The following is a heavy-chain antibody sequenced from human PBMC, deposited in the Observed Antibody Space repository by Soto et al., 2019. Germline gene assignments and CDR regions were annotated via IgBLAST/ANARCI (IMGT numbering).Heavy chain of an antibody. CDR3: ARTATRSPFDP. CDR1: GGSIRSYY. J-gene: IGHJ5*02. D-gene: IGHD3-10*01. Sequence: SETLSLTCTVSGGSIRSYYWSWIRQPPGKGLEWIGNIYYSGSTNYNPSLKSRVTISVDTSKNQFSLKLSSVTAADTALYYCARTATRSPFDPWGQGTLVTVSS. V-gene: IGHV4-59*08. CDR2: IYYSGST.